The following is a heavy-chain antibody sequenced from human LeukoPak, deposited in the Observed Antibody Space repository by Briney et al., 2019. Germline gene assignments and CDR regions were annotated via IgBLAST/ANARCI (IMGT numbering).Heavy chain of an antibody. Sequence: RSGGSLRLSCAASGFSFSSYGMNWVRQAPGKGLEWVSYISSSATTIYYPDSVKGRFTISRDDATNSLYLRMNNLRAEDTAVYYCARGASYSRCFDYWGQGTLVTVSS. V-gene: IGHV3-48*01. CDR3: ARGASYSRCFDY. CDR1: GFSFSSYG. CDR2: ISSSATTI. J-gene: IGHJ4*02. D-gene: IGHD1-26*01.